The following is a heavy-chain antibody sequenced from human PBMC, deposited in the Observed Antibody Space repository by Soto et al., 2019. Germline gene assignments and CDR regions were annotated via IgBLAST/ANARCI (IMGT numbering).Heavy chain of an antibody. D-gene: IGHD2-21*02. V-gene: IGHV1-46*01. CDR1: GNTFTNYY. CDR3: ARGGHVVVVTAAFAY. Sequence: QVQLMQSGAEGKKPGASVKVSCKASGNTFTNYYIHWVRQAPGQGLEWMGTINPSGGHTTYAQKFLGRVTMTRDTSTSTLYMELTSLRSEDTAVYYCARGGHVVVVTAAFAYWGQGTLVTVSS. CDR2: INPSGGHT. J-gene: IGHJ4*02.